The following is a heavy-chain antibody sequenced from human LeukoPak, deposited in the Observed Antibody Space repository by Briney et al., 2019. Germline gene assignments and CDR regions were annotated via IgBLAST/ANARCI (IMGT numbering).Heavy chain of an antibody. CDR2: IYYSGST. J-gene: IGHJ5*02. Sequence: SKTLSLTCTVSGGSISSGGYYWSWIRQHPGTGLEWIGYIYYSGSTYYNPSLKSRVTISVDTSKNQFSLKLSSVTAADTAVYYCARGLHDYYDSSGYYSSGDHWFDPWGQGTLVTVSS. CDR1: GGSISSGGYY. D-gene: IGHD3-22*01. V-gene: IGHV4-31*03. CDR3: ARGLHDYYDSSGYYSSGDHWFDP.